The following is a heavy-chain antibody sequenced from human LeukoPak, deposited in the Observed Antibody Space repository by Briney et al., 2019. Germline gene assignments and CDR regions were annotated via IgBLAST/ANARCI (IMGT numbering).Heavy chain of an antibody. Sequence: PGGSLRLSCAASGFTFSSYSMNWVRQAPGKGLEWVSSISSSSSYIYYADSVKGRFTISRDNAKNSLYLQMNSLRAEDTAVYYCARSGYYYDSSGYIIDYWGQGTLVTVSS. D-gene: IGHD3-22*01. V-gene: IGHV3-21*01. CDR2: ISSSSSYI. CDR3: ARSGYYYDSSGYIIDY. CDR1: GFTFSSYS. J-gene: IGHJ4*02.